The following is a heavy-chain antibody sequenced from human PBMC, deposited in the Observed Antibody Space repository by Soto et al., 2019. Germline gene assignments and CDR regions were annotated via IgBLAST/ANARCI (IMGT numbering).Heavy chain of an antibody. V-gene: IGHV5-51*01. J-gene: IGHJ3*01. CDR1: GYSFTTYW. Sequence: PGESLEISCRCSGYSFTTYWIGCVLHMPGKGLEWMGIIYAGGSDTKYRPSFQGQVTMSVDRSINTAYLQWSSLKASDTAMYYCARGSNHFNWFPEAFDLWGQGTMVTVSS. D-gene: IGHD3-9*01. CDR3: ARGSNHFNWFPEAFDL. CDR2: IYAGGSDT.